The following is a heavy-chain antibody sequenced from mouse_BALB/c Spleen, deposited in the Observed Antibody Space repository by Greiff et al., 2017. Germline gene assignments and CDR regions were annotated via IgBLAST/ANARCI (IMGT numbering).Heavy chain of an antibody. Sequence: EVQVVESGGGLVKPGGSLKLSCAASGFTFSSYAMSWVRQTPEKRLEWVATISSGGSYTYYPDSVKGRFTISRDNAKNTLYLQMSSLRSEDTAMYYCARGDYSFAYWGQGTLVTVSA. J-gene: IGHJ3*01. D-gene: IGHD1-1*01. CDR3: ARGDYSFAY. CDR2: ISSGGSYT. V-gene: IGHV5-9-3*01. CDR1: GFTFSSYA.